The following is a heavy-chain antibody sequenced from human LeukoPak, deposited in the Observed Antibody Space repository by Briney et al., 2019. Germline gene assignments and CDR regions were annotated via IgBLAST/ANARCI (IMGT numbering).Heavy chain of an antibody. CDR2: ISYSGST. CDR3: VRHSGGWYLWYFDL. D-gene: IGHD6-19*01. CDR1: GGTIRGDY. J-gene: IGHJ2*01. Sequence: KSSETLSLTCTVSGGTIRGDYWSWIRQPPGKGLEWIGYISYSGSTDYNPSLKSRVTISVDTSKNQFSLKLSSVTAADTAVYYCVRHSGGWYLWYFDLWGRGTLVTVSS. V-gene: IGHV4-59*08.